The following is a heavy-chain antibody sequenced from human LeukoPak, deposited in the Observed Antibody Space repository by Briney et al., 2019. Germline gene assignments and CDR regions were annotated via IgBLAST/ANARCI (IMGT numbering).Heavy chain of an antibody. V-gene: IGHV3-23*01. CDR2: ISGSGGST. D-gene: IGHD6-19*01. CDR1: GFTFSSYA. CDR3: AKPYSSGFDY. Sequence: GGSLRLSCAASGFTFSSYAMSWVRQAPGKGLGWISAISGSGGSTYYADSVKGRFTISRDNSKNTLYLQMNSLRAEDTAVYYCAKPYSSGFDYWGQGTLVTVSS. J-gene: IGHJ4*02.